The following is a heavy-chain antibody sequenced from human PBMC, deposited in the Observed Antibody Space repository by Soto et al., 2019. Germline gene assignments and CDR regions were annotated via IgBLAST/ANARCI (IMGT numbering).Heavy chain of an antibody. J-gene: IGHJ4*02. CDR1: GFNVSSKY. Sequence: EVQLVETGGGLIQPGGSLSLSCAASGFNVSSKYMHWVRQAPGKGLEWVSLTYTGGNSFYASSVKGGFIVSRDISKNTLYLQMNRLSSDDTAVYYCPREGFPYSLDYWGQGSLVTVSS. D-gene: IGHD1-26*01. CDR2: TYTGGNS. CDR3: PREGFPYSLDY. V-gene: IGHV3-53*02.